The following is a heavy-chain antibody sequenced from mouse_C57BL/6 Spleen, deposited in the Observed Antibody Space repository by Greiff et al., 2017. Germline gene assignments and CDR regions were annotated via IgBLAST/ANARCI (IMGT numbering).Heavy chain of an antibody. D-gene: IGHD2-4*01. Sequence: QVQLQQPGAELVKPGASVKLSCKASGYTFTSYWMHWVKQRPGQGLEWIGMIHPNSGTTSYNQKFKGKATLTVDQSSSTAYMQLNSLTSEDSAVYYCARDYDWGDYYAMDYWGQGTSVTVSS. V-gene: IGHV1-64*01. CDR2: IHPNSGTT. CDR1: GYTFTSYW. CDR3: ARDYDWGDYYAMDY. J-gene: IGHJ4*01.